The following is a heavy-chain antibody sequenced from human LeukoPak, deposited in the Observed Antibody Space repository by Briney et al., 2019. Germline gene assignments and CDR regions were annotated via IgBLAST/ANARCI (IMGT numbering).Heavy chain of an antibody. D-gene: IGHD2-2*01. CDR2: ISSSSSYI. V-gene: IGHV3-21*01. CDR3: ARERSTSYSWFDP. CDR1: GFTFSSYS. Sequence: GGSLRLSCAASGFTFSSYSMNWVRQAPGKGLEWVSSISSSSSYIYYADSVKGRFTISRDNAKNSLYLQMNSLRAEDTAVYYCARERSTSYSWFDPWGQGTLVTVSS. J-gene: IGHJ5*02.